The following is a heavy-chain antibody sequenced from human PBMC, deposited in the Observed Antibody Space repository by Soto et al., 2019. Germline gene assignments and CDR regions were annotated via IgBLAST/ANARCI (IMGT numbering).Heavy chain of an antibody. Sequence: PGGSLRLSCAATGFTFSSYGMHWVRQAPGKGLEWVAVISNDGSDKYYADSVKGRFTISRDNSKNTLYLQMNSLRAEDTAVYYCAKSPLGYYYGMDVWGQGTRVTVSS. V-gene: IGHV3-30*18. J-gene: IGHJ6*02. CDR3: AKSPLGYYYGMDV. D-gene: IGHD1-26*01. CDR2: ISNDGSDK. CDR1: GFTFSSYG.